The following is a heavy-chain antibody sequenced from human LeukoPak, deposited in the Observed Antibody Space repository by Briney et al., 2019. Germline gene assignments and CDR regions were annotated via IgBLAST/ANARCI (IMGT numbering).Heavy chain of an antibody. CDR3: AREMPIQLWLRGYFDY. J-gene: IGHJ4*02. Sequence: SETLSLTCSVSGGSISSRSYYWSWIRQPPGKGLEWIGEINHSGSTNYNPSLKSRVTISVDTSKNQFSLKLSSVTAADTAVYYCAREMPIQLWLRGYFDYWGQGTLVTVSS. V-gene: IGHV4-39*07. D-gene: IGHD5-18*01. CDR2: INHSGST. CDR1: GGSISSRSYY.